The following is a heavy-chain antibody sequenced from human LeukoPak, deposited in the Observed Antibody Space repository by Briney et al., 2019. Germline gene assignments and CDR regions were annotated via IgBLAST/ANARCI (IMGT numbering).Heavy chain of an antibody. J-gene: IGHJ5*02. D-gene: IGHD6-19*01. V-gene: IGHV1-2*02. CDR3: ARVPVAGSS. CDR1: GYTFTGYY. Sequence: ASVKVSCKASGYTFTGYYMHWVCQAPGQGLEWMGWINPKSGGTNYLQKFQGRVTMTRDTSISTAYMELSSLRSEDTAVYYCARVPVAGSSWGQGTLVTVSS. CDR2: INPKSGGT.